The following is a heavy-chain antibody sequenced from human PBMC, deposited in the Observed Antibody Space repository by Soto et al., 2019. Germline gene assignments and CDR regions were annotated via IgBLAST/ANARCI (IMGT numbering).Heavy chain of an antibody. Sequence: SETLALTCTVSGGSISSYYWSWIRQPPGKGLEWIGYIYYSGSTNYNPSLKSRVTISVDTSKNQFSLKLSSVTAADTAVYYCARESPYCTNGVCYPDDAFDIWGHGTMVTVSS. D-gene: IGHD2-8*01. CDR2: IYYSGST. V-gene: IGHV4-59*01. CDR1: GGSISSYY. CDR3: ARESPYCTNGVCYPDDAFDI. J-gene: IGHJ3*02.